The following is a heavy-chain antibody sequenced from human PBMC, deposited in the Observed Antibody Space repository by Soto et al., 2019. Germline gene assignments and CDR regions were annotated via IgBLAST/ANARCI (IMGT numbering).Heavy chain of an antibody. J-gene: IGHJ4*02. CDR1: GDSISSGDYY. CDR2: IYYSGST. Sequence: SETLSLTCTVSGDSISSGDYYWSWIRQPPGKGLEWIGSIYYSGSTYYNPSLKSRVTISVDTSKNQFSLKLSSVTAADTAVYYCARHPQYNNPSNTRNYFDSWGQGTLVTAPQ. CDR3: ARHPQYNNPSNTRNYFDS. D-gene: IGHD3-10*01. V-gene: IGHV4-39*01.